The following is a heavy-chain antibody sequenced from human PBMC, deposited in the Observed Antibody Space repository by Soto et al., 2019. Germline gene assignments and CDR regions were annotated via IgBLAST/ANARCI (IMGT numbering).Heavy chain of an antibody. Sequence: ASVKVSCKASGYTFTSYYMHWVRQAPGQGLEWMGIINPSGGSTSYAQKFQGRVTMTRDTSTSTVYMELSSLRSEDTAVYYCARECCRFYYYYDISGPRSGMDVWGQGPRSPSP. V-gene: IGHV1-46*01. CDR1: GYTFTSYY. D-gene: IGHD3-22*01. CDR2: INPSGGST. J-gene: IGHJ6*02. CDR3: ARECCRFYYYYDISGPRSGMDV.